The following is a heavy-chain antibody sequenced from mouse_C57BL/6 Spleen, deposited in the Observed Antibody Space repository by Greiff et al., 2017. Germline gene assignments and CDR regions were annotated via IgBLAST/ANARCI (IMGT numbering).Heavy chain of an antibody. V-gene: IGHV3-6*01. J-gene: IGHJ4*01. CDR3: ARDGYYYAMDY. CDR2: ISYDGSN. CDR1: GYSITSGYY. D-gene: IGHD2-2*01. Sequence: EVHLVESGPGLVKPSQSLSLTCSVTGYSITSGYYWNWIRQFPGNKMEWMGYISYDGSNNYNPSLKNRISITRDTSKNQFFLKLKSVTTEDTATYYCARDGYYYAMDYWGQGTSVTVSS.